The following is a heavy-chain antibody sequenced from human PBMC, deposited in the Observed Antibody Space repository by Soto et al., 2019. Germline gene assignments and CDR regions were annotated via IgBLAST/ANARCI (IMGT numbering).Heavy chain of an antibody. CDR3: ARDRTIFGHGWGMEV. Sequence: ASVKVSCKASGYTFTSYGISWVRQAPGQGLEWMGWISAYNGNTNYAQRLQGRVTMTTDTSTSTAYMELRSLRSDDTAVYYCARDRTIFGHGWGMEVWGQGTTVTVSS. CDR2: ISAYNGNT. D-gene: IGHD3-3*01. V-gene: IGHV1-18*01. J-gene: IGHJ6*02. CDR1: GYTFTSYG.